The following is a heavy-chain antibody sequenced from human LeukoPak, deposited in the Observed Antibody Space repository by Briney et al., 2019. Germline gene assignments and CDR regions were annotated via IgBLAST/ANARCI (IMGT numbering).Heavy chain of an antibody. Sequence: AETLSLTCTVSGGSISGYSWTWIRQPPGQGLEWIGYIHNSRTTSYKPSLTGRVTISVDTAMDQISLKLNSVTAADTAVYYCTRGHPGLSPWGQGTLVTVSS. J-gene: IGHJ5*02. CDR1: GGSISGYS. D-gene: IGHD3-9*01. CDR3: TRGHPGLSP. V-gene: IGHV4-59*01. CDR2: IHNSRTT.